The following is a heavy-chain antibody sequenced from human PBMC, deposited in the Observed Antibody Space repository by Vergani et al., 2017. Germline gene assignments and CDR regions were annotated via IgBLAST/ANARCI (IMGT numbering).Heavy chain of an antibody. Sequence: EVQLVESGGGLVQPGRSLRLSCTASGFTFGDYAMSWVRQAPGKGLEWVGFIRSKAYGGTTEYAASVKGRFTISRDDSKSIAYLQMNSLKTEDTAVYYCAXEYSSTSGRAFDFWGQGTKVTVSS. CDR2: IRSKAYGGTT. CDR3: AXEYSSTSGRAFDF. CDR1: GFTFGDYA. J-gene: IGHJ3*01. D-gene: IGHD2-2*01. V-gene: IGHV3-49*04.